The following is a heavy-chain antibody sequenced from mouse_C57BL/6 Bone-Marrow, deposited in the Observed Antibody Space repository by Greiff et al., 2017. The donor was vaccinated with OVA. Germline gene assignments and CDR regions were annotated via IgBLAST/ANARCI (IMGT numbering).Heavy chain of an antibody. J-gene: IGHJ1*03. Sequence: QVQLQQPGTELVKPGASVKLSCKASGYTFTSYWMHWVKQRPGQGLEWIGNINPSNGGTNYTEKFKSKATLTVDKSSSTAYMQLSSLTSEDSAVYYCARETVVGDWYFDVWGTGTTVTVSS. V-gene: IGHV1-53*01. CDR3: ARETVVGDWYFDV. D-gene: IGHD1-1*01. CDR2: INPSNGGT. CDR1: GYTFTSYW.